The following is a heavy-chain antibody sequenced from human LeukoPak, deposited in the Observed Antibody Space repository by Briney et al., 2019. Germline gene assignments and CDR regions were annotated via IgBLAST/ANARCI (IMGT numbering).Heavy chain of an antibody. D-gene: IGHD5-18*01. CDR2: IYHSGST. CDR3: ASIYRIQLWSNNWFDP. J-gene: IGHJ5*02. CDR1: GYSISSGYY. V-gene: IGHV4-38-2*02. Sequence: SETLSLTCTVSGYSISSGYYWGWIRQPPGKGLEWIGSIYHSGSTYYNPSLKSRVTISVDASKNQFSLKLSSVTAADTAVYYCASIYRIQLWSNNWFDPWGQGTLVTVSS.